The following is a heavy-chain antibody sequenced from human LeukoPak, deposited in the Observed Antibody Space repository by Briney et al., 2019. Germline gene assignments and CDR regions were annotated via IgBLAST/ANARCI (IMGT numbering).Heavy chain of an antibody. Sequence: ASVKVSCKASGYTFTSYAVNWVRQAPGQRFEWLGWINAGNGKTKYSQEFQGRVTITRDTSASTAYMELRSLRSDDTAVYYCARDSPEILRYFDWFLVQPLSSAYFDYWGQGTLVTVSS. CDR2: INAGNGKT. CDR1: GYTFTSYA. V-gene: IGHV1-3*01. D-gene: IGHD3-9*01. J-gene: IGHJ4*02. CDR3: ARDSPEILRYFDWFLVQPLSSAYFDY.